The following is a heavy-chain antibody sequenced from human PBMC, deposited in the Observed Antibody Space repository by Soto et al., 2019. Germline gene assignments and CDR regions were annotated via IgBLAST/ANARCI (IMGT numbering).Heavy chain of an antibody. V-gene: IGHV4-31*03. Sequence: SETLSLTCTVSGGSISSGGYYWSWIRQHPGKGLEWIGYIYYSGSTYYNPSLKSRVTISVDTSKNQFSLKLSSVTAADTAVYYCAREIRAMVLDYWGQGTLVTVSS. J-gene: IGHJ4*02. CDR2: IYYSGST. CDR3: AREIRAMVLDY. CDR1: GGSISSGGYY. D-gene: IGHD5-18*01.